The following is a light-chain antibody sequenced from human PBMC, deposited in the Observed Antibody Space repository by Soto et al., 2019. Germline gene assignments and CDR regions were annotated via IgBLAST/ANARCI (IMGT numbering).Light chain of an antibody. V-gene: IGKV1-5*01. Sequence: DIQMTQSPSTLSASVGDRVTITCRASQSISRWLAWYHQKPGKAPNLLIYDASRLQSGVPYRFSGSGSATQFTLTISSLQHDDFATYYCQQYDSYPWTFGQGTRVEIK. CDR3: QQYDSYPWT. CDR2: DAS. J-gene: IGKJ1*01. CDR1: QSISRW.